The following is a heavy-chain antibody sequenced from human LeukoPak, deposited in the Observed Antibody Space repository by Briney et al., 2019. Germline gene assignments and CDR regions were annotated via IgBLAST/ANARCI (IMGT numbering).Heavy chain of an antibody. V-gene: IGHV1-69*13. J-gene: IGHJ4*02. CDR2: IIPIFGTA. D-gene: IGHD2-2*01. CDR3: ARTLGYCSSTSCYWDY. Sequence: SVKVSRKASGGTFSSYAISWVRQAPGQGLEWMGGIIPIFGTANYAQKFQGRVTITADESTSTAYMELSSLRSEDTAVYYCARTLGYCSSTSCYWDYWGQGTLVTVSS. CDR1: GGTFSSYA.